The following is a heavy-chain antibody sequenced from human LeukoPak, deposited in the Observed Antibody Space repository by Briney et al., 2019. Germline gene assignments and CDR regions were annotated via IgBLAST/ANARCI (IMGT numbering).Heavy chain of an antibody. CDR3: AREHVGGSTPRWPGH. D-gene: IGHD2-15*01. CDR1: GFTFSNYS. J-gene: IGHJ4*02. V-gene: IGHV3-30*01. Sequence: TAESLTLSCAASGFTFSNYSMHWVRQPPDKGLEWVAVVSNDGTRESYAATVQGSFLISRANSKNTLSLQMNSQAAEDTSVYFCAREHVGGSTPRWPGHWGQGTLVTVSS. CDR2: VSNDGTRE.